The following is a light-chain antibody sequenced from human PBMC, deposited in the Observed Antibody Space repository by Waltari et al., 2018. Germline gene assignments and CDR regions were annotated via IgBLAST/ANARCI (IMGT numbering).Light chain of an antibody. CDR1: SSDVGGYNY. Sequence: QSALTQPRSVSGSPGQSVTISCTGTSSDVGGYNYVSWYQKHPGKAPKLVIYDVSKRPSGVPERFSGSKSGNTASLTISGLQAEDEADYYCCSYAYTCWVFGGGTKLTVL. CDR2: DVS. CDR3: CSYAYTCWV. J-gene: IGLJ3*02. V-gene: IGLV2-11*01.